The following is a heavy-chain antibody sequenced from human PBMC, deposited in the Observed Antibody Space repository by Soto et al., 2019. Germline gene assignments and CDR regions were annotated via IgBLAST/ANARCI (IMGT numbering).Heavy chain of an antibody. CDR3: ARGEYNASPEGLDY. CDR1: GFTFSNHN. D-gene: IGHD1-20*01. CDR2: ISGSSGFV. V-gene: IGHV3-21*01. J-gene: IGHJ4*02. Sequence: EVQLVESGGGLVKPGGSLRLSCTASGFTFSNHNMNWVRQAPGKGLGWLSSISGSSGFVSYADSVKGRFTISRHNAKYPVFLQMNSLRVEDTAVYFCARGEYNASPEGLDYCGQGTLVTVSS.